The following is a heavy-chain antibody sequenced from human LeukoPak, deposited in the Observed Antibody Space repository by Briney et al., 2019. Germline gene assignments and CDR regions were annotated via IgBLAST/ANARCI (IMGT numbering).Heavy chain of an antibody. CDR1: GYTFTGYY. CDR2: INPNSGGT. CDR3: ARLLGGCSSTSCYVDY. V-gene: IGHV1-2*02. J-gene: IGHJ4*02. D-gene: IGHD2-2*01. Sequence: ASVKVSCKASGYTFTGYYMHWVRQAPGQGLEWMGWINPNSGGTNYAQKFQGRVTMTRGTSISTAYMELSRLRSDDTAVYYCARLLGGCSSTSCYVDYWGQGTLVTVSS.